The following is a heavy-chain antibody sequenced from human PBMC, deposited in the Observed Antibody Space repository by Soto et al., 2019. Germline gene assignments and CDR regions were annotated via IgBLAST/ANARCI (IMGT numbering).Heavy chain of an antibody. CDR2: ISGTGRST. J-gene: IGHJ4*02. CDR3: AGVRSYSSSWSFDY. V-gene: IGHV3-23*01. D-gene: IGHD6-13*01. Sequence: GGSLRLSCAASGFSFSSYAMSWVRQAPGKGLDWVSTISGTGRSTYYADSVKGRFTISRDNSKNTLYLQMNSLRAEDTAVYYCAGVRSYSSSWSFDYWGQGTLVTVSS. CDR1: GFSFSSYA.